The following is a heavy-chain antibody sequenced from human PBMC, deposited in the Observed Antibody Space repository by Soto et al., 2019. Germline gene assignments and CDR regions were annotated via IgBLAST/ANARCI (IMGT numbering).Heavy chain of an antibody. CDR1: GGSISSYY. Sequence: SDTLSLTCTVSGGSISSYYWSWIRQPPGKGLEWIGYIYYSGSTNYNPSLKSRVTISVDTSKNQFSLKLSSVTAADTAVYYCARYKSNYYYGMDVWGQGTTVTVSS. V-gene: IGHV4-59*01. J-gene: IGHJ6*02. CDR2: IYYSGST. CDR3: ARYKSNYYYGMDV. D-gene: IGHD1-20*01.